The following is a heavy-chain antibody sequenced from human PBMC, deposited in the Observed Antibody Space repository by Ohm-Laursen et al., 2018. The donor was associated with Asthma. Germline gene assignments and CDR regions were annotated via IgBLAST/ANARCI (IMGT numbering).Heavy chain of an antibody. J-gene: IGHJ6*02. D-gene: IGHD3-22*01. CDR1: GFTVSSNY. CDR3: AREVVSPISYYYYGMDV. V-gene: IGHV3-53*05. CDR2: IYSGGST. Sequence: SLRLSCAASGFTVSSNYMSWVRQAPGKGLEWVSVIYSGGSTYYADSVKGRFTISRDNSKNTLYLQMNSLRAEDTAVYYCAREVVSPISYYYYGMDVWGQGTTVTVSS.